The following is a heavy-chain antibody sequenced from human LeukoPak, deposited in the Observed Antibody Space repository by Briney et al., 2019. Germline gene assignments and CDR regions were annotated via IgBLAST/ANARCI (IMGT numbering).Heavy chain of an antibody. CDR3: ARENQITMVRGVNYYYYGMDV. V-gene: IGHV6-1*01. CDR2: TYYRSKWYN. D-gene: IGHD3-10*01. Sequence: SQTLSLTCAISGDSVSSNSDAWNWIRQSPSRGLEWLGRTYYRSKWYNDYAVSVKSRITINPDTSKNQFSLQLNSVTPEDTAVYYCARENQITMVRGVNYYYYGMDVWGKGTTVTVSS. CDR1: GDSVSSNSDA. J-gene: IGHJ6*04.